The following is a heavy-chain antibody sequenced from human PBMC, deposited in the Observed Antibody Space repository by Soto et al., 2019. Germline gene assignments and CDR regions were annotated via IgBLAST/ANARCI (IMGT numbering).Heavy chain of an antibody. J-gene: IGHJ5*02. CDR2: INPNSGGT. CDR3: ARVRMVYAAFDP. CDR1: GYTFTGCY. V-gene: IGHV1-2*02. D-gene: IGHD2-8*01. Sequence: ASVKVSCKASGYTFTGCYMHWVRQAPGQGLEWMGWINPNSGGTNYAQKFQGRVTMTRDTSISTAYMELSRLRSDDTAVYYCARVRMVYAAFDPWGQGTLVTVSS.